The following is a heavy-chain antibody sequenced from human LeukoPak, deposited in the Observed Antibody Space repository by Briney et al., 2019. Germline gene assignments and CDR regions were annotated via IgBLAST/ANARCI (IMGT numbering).Heavy chain of an antibody. CDR1: GGSISSSSYY. Sequence: SQTLSLTCTVSGGSISSSSYYWGWIRQPPGKGLEWIGSIYYSGSTYYNPSLKSRVTISVDTSKNQFSLKLSSVTAADTAVYYCARRSGWYYFDYWGQGTLVTVSS. D-gene: IGHD6-19*01. J-gene: IGHJ4*02. CDR2: IYYSGST. V-gene: IGHV4-39*07. CDR3: ARRSGWYYFDY.